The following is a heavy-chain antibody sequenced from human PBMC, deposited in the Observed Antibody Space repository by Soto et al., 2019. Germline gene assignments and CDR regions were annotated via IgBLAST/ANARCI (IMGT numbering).Heavy chain of an antibody. CDR2: ISWNSGSI. J-gene: IGHJ1*01. Sequence: EVQLVESGGGLVQPGRSLRLSCAASGFTFDDYAMHWVRQAPGKGLEWVSGISWNSGSIGYADSVKGRFTISRDNAKNSLYLQMNSLRAEDTALYYCAKGVLGGYCSGGSCQRGYFQHWGQGTLVTVSS. D-gene: IGHD2-15*01. V-gene: IGHV3-9*01. CDR3: AKGVLGGYCSGGSCQRGYFQH. CDR1: GFTFDDYA.